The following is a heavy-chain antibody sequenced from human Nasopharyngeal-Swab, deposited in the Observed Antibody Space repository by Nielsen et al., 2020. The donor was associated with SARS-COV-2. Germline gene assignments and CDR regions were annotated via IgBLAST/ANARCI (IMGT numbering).Heavy chain of an antibody. CDR2: IWYAGSNK. V-gene: IGHV3-33*01. CDR1: GFTFSSYG. J-gene: IGHJ6*02. Sequence: GGSLRLSCAASGFTFSSYGMHWVRQAPGKGLEWVAVIWYAGSNKYYADSVKGRFTISRDNSKNPLYLQMNSLRAEDTAVYYCARDLRAGSLWRDLTRYYYYGMDVWGQGTTVTVSS. D-gene: IGHD2-21*01. CDR3: ARDLRAGSLWRDLTRYYYYGMDV.